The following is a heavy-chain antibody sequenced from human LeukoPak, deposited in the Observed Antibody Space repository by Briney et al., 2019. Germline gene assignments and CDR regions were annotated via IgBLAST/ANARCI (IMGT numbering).Heavy chain of an antibody. CDR3: ARAPRYMTTPGPLDY. Sequence: GASVKVSCKASGYTFTGYYMHWVRQAPGQGLEWMGWINPNSGGTNYAQKFQGWVTMTRDTSISTAYMELNRLRSDDTAVYYCARAPRYMTTPGPLDYWGQGTLVTVSS. CDR2: INPNSGGT. V-gene: IGHV1-2*04. CDR1: GYTFTGYY. J-gene: IGHJ4*02. D-gene: IGHD4-11*01.